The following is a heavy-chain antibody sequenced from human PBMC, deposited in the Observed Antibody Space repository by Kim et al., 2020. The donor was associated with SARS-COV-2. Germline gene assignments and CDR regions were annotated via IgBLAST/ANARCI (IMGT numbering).Heavy chain of an antibody. D-gene: IGHD3-10*01. CDR3: ATAQDRGSGSHSFLQ. J-gene: IGHJ4*02. V-gene: IGHV3-7*01. CDR1: GLTFSDYW. CDR2: VKQDGSEK. Sequence: GGSLRLSCAASGLTFSDYWMNWVRQTPGKGLEWVANVKQDGSEKYYVDSVKGRFTISRDNAKNSLYLQMNGLRVEDTAVYYCATAQDRGSGSHSFLQWGQGTLVTVSS.